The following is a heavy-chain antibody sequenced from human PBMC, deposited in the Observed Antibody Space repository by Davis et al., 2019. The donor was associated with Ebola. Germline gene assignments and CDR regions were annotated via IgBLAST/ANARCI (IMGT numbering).Heavy chain of an antibody. CDR3: ARVGSSSPGDY. CDR2: ISYDGSNK. J-gene: IGHJ4*02. D-gene: IGHD6-13*01. V-gene: IGHV3-30*04. Sequence: PGESLKISCAASGFTFSSYAMHWVRQAPGKGLEWVAVISYDGSNKYYADSVKGRFTISRDNSKNTRYLQMNSLRAEDTAVYYCARVGSSSPGDYWGQGTLVTGSS. CDR1: GFTFSSYA.